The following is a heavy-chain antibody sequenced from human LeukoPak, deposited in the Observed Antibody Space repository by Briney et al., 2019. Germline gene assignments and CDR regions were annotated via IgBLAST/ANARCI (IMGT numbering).Heavy chain of an antibody. J-gene: IGHJ4*02. CDR2: INHSGST. CDR3: ARRGARYYYDSSGYYYFDY. CDR1: GGSFSGYY. Sequence: SETLSLTCAVYGGSFSGYYWSWIRQPPGKGLEWIGEINHSGSTNYNPSLKSRVTISVDTSKNQFSLKLSSVTAADTAVYYCARRGARYYYDSSGYYYFDYWGQGTLVTVSS. D-gene: IGHD3-22*01. V-gene: IGHV4-34*01.